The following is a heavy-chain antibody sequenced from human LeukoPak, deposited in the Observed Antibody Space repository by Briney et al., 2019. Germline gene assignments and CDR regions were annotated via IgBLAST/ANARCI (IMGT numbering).Heavy chain of an antibody. CDR2: ISSSGSTI. D-gene: IGHD3-22*01. V-gene: IGHV3-11*01. Sequence: PGGSLRLSCAASGFTFSDYYMSWIRQAPGKGLEWVSYISSSGSTIYYADSVKGRFTISRDNAKNSLYLQMNSLRAEDTAVYYCAGDRNYYDSSGYYYSGAFDYWGQGTLVTVPS. J-gene: IGHJ4*02. CDR3: AGDRNYYDSSGYYYSGAFDY. CDR1: GFTFSDYY.